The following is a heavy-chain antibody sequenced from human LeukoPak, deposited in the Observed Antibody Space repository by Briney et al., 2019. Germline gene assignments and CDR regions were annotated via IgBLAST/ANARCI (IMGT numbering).Heavy chain of an antibody. CDR3: AKGSF. V-gene: IGHV3-48*01. CDR1: GFTFSSYS. CDR2: ISSSSTI. Sequence: GGSLRLSCAASGFTFSSYSMNWVRQAPGKGLEWVSYISSSSTIYYADSVKGRFTISRDNAKNSLYLQMNNLRAEDTAAYYCAKGSFWGQGTLVTVSS. D-gene: IGHD3-10*01. J-gene: IGHJ4*02.